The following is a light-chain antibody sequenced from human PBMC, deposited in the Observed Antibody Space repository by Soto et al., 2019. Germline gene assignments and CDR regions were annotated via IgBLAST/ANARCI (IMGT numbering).Light chain of an antibody. CDR1: QSVGSDY. CDR3: QHNGRS. V-gene: IGKV3-20*01. CDR2: AAS. J-gene: IGKJ5*01. Sequence: EIVLTQSPGTLSLSPGERATLSCRASQSVGSDYLAWYQQKPGQAPRILIFAASSRATGIPDRFTGSGSGTDFTLIINRLDPEDSAVYYCQHNGRSFGQGTRLEIK.